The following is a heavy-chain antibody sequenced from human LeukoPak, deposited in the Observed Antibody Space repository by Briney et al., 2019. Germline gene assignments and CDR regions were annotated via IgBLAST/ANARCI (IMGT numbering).Heavy chain of an antibody. Sequence: DPGGSLSLSCAASGFTFSSYAMSWVRQAPGKGLEWVSTFSGSGGNTYYADSVKGRFTISRDNSKNTLYLQMNSLRAEDTAVYYCAKVTYGSGTYGAFDYWGQGTLVTVSS. CDR2: FSGSGGNT. J-gene: IGHJ4*02. D-gene: IGHD3-10*01. CDR1: GFTFSSYA. V-gene: IGHV3-23*01. CDR3: AKVTYGSGTYGAFDY.